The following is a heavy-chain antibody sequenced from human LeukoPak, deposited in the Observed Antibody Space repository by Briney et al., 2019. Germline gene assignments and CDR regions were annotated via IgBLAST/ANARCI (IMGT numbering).Heavy chain of an antibody. J-gene: IGHJ6*03. CDR1: GGTFSSYV. D-gene: IGHD6-6*01. CDR3: ATATGSSSRNYYYYYYMDV. Sequence: GAAVKVSCQASGGTFSSYVLSWVRQAPGQGLEWMGGIIPIFCTANYAQKFQGRVTIPTEESTSTAYMELSSLRSEDTAVYYCATATGSSSRNYYYYYYMDVWGKGTTVTVSS. CDR2: IIPIFCTA. V-gene: IGHV1-69*05.